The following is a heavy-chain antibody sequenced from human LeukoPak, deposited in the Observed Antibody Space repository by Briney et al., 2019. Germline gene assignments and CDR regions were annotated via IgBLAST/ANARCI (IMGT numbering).Heavy chain of an antibody. V-gene: IGHV3-74*01. CDR2: INSDGSST. D-gene: IGHD1-26*01. Sequence: GGSLRLSCAASGFTFSSYAMSWVRQAPGKGLVWVSRINSDGSSTSYADSVKGRFTISRDNSKNTLYLQMNSLRAEDTAVYYCAKDGEVGATDAFDIWGQGTMVTVSS. J-gene: IGHJ3*02. CDR3: AKDGEVGATDAFDI. CDR1: GFTFSSYA.